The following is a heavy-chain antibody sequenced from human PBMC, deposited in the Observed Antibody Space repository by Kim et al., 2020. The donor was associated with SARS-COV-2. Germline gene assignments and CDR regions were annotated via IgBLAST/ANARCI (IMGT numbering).Heavy chain of an antibody. CDR3: ARVNYYYYGMDV. CDR2: T. J-gene: IGHJ6*02. D-gene: IGHD3-10*01. V-gene: IGHV1-8*01. Sequence: TGYAQKFQGRVTMTRDTSISTAYMELSSLTSEDTAVYSCARVNYYYYGMDVWGQGTTVTVSS.